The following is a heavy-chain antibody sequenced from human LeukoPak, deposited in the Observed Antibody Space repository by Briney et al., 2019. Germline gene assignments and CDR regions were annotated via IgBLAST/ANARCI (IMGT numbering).Heavy chain of an antibody. CDR1: GFTFSSYG. Sequence: GGSLRLSCAASGFTFSSYGMHWVRQAPGKGLEWVAFIRYDGSNKYYADSVKGRFTISRGNSKNSLYLQMKSLRAEDTAVYYCARRGYHDYSGFDYWGQGTLVTVSS. CDR3: ARRGYHDYSGFDY. CDR2: IRYDGSNK. D-gene: IGHD1-26*01. V-gene: IGHV3-30*02. J-gene: IGHJ4*02.